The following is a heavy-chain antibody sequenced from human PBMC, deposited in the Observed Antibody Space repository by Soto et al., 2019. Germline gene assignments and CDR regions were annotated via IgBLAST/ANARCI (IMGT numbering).Heavy chain of an antibody. CDR1: GGTFSSYG. CDR2: IIPIFGTA. CDR3: ARAAGDISRNYYFDY. D-gene: IGHD5-12*01. V-gene: IGHV1-69*13. Sequence: SVKVSCKDSGGTFSSYGISWVRQAPGQGLEWMGGIIPIFGTANYAQKFQGRVTITADESTSTAYMELSSLRSEDTAVYYCARAAGDISRNYYFDYWGQGTLDNVSS. J-gene: IGHJ4*02.